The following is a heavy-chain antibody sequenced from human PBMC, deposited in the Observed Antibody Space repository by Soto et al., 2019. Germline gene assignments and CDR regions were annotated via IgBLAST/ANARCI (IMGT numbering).Heavy chain of an antibody. D-gene: IGHD2-2*03. Sequence: SETLSLTCTVSGGSSSSGGYYWSWIRQHPGKGLEWIGYIYYSGSTYYNPSLKSRVTISVDTSKNQFSLKLSSVTAADTAVYYCASGYCSSTSCYSYYYYMDVWGKGTTVTVSS. J-gene: IGHJ6*03. CDR2: IYYSGST. V-gene: IGHV4-31*03. CDR3: ASGYCSSTSCYSYYYYMDV. CDR1: GGSSSSGGYY.